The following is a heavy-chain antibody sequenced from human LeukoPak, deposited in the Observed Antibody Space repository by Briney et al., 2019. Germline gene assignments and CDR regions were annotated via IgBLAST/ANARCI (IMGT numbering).Heavy chain of an antibody. D-gene: IGHD3-22*01. CDR2: ISSSSSYI. J-gene: IGHJ4*02. CDR3: ARPRAYYYDSSGFDY. CDR1: GFTFSSYS. V-gene: IGHV3-21*01. Sequence: GGSLRLSCAASGFTFSSYSMNWVRQAPGKGLEWVSSISSSSSYIYYADSVKGRFTISRDNAKNSLYLQMNSLRAEDTAVYYCARPRAYYYDSSGFDYWGQGTLVTVSS.